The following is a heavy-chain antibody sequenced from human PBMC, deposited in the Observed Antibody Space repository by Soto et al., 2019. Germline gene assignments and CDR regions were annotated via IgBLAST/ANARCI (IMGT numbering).Heavy chain of an antibody. CDR1: GFAFSDYA. Sequence: GGSLRLSCEASGFAFSDYAMSWVRQAPGKGLEWVAAISGSSSRTFYAVSVKGRFTISRDSSKTTLYLQMNSLRAEDSAVYYCAKDRGYSSDWYSSISWFDSWGQGTVVTVSS. CDR3: AKDRGYSSDWYSSISWFDS. CDR2: ISGSSSRT. J-gene: IGHJ5*01. V-gene: IGHV3-23*01. D-gene: IGHD6-13*01.